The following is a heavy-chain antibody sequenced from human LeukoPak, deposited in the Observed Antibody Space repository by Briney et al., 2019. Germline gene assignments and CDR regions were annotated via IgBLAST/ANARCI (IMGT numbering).Heavy chain of an antibody. CDR3: AGPPPPPYYYGMDV. J-gene: IGHJ6*02. CDR2: IYYSGST. V-gene: IGHV4-39*01. CDR1: GGSISSSSYY. Sequence: PSETLSLTCTVSGGSISSSSYYWGLIRQPPGKGLEWIGSIYYSGSTYYNPSLKSRVTISVDTSKNQFSLKLSYMTAADTAVYYCAGPPPPPYYYGMDVWGQGTTVTVSS.